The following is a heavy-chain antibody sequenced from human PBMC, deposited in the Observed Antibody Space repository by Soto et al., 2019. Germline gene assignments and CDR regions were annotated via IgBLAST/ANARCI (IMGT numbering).Heavy chain of an antibody. CDR3: AADRQWLGSFDY. V-gene: IGHV1-58*01. CDR2: IVVGSGNT. Sequence: RASVKVSCKASGFTFTSSAVQWVRQARGQRLEWIGWIVVGSGNTNYAQKFQERVTITRDMSTSTAYMELSSLRSEDTAVYYCAADRQWLGSFDYWGQGTLVTVSS. J-gene: IGHJ4*02. D-gene: IGHD6-19*01. CDR1: GFTFTSSA.